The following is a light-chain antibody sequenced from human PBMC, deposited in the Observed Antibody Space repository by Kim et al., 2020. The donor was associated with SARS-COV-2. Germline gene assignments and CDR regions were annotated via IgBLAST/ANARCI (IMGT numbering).Light chain of an antibody. CDR3: SSFTTSATYV. J-gene: IGLJ1*01. Sequence: GLSFSVSCARTSSDVGSYNRFSLYQQPPGTAPKVIIYEVSDRPSGVPDRFSGSKSGNTASLTISGLQAEDEADYYCSSFTTSATYVFGTGTKVTVL. CDR2: EVS. V-gene: IGLV2-18*02. CDR1: SSDVGSYNR.